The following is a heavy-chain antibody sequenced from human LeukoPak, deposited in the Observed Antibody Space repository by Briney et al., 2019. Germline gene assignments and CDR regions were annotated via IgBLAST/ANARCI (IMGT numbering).Heavy chain of an antibody. D-gene: IGHD3-16*01. J-gene: IGHJ4*02. Sequence: GGSLRLSCEASGLTLSNHEFSHYEMNWVRQAPGKGLEWVANIKQDGGEKYYVDSVKGRFTISRDNAKNSLYLQMNSLSAEDTAVYYCARDFVLGGHVYFDYWGQGTLVTVSS. CDR2: IKQDGGEK. CDR3: ARDFVLGGHVYFDY. V-gene: IGHV3-7*01. CDR1: GLTLSNHE.